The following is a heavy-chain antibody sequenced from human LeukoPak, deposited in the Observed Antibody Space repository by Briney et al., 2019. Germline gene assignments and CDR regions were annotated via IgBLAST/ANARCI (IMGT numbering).Heavy chain of an antibody. D-gene: IGHD1-26*01. CDR1: GYSISNNYF. CDR2: VSRSGTI. Sequence: PSETLSLTCVVSGYSISNNYFWGWIRQSPGKGLEWIGTVSRSGTIYYNPSLKSRVIISIDTSKNQFSLKLISMTAADTAVYYCTRLVPAWEGGGSNYWGRGTLVTVAS. CDR3: TRLVPAWEGGGSNY. J-gene: IGHJ4*01. V-gene: IGHV4-38-2*01.